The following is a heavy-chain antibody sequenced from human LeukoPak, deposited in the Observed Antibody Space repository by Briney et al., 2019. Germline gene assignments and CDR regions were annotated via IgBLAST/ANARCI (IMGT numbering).Heavy chain of an antibody. D-gene: IGHD3-22*01. CDR2: IYPGDSDT. V-gene: IGHV5-51*01. J-gene: IGHJ3*02. CDR3: ASFYDSSGYLDAFDI. Sequence: GESLKISCKCSGYSFTSYWIGWVRQMPGKGLEWMGIIYPGDSDTRYSPSFQGQVTISADESISTAYLQWSSLKASDTAMYYCASFYDSSGYLDAFDIWGQGTMVTVSS. CDR1: GYSFTSYW.